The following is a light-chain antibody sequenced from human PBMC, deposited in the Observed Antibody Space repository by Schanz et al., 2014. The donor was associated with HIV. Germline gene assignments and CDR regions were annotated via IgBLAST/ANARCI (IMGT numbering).Light chain of an antibody. CDR3: SSYTSSSTYV. Sequence: QSALPQPASVSGSPGQSITISCTGTSSDVGGYNLVSWYQHHPDKAPKLIIYEGTKRPSGVSDRFSGSKSGNTASLTISGLQAEDEADYYCSSYTSSSTYVFGTGTKVTVL. V-gene: IGLV2-14*02. J-gene: IGLJ1*01. CDR2: EGT. CDR1: SSDVGGYNL.